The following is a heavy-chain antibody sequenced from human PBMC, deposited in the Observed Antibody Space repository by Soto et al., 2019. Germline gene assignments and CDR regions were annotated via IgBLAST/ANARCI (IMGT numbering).Heavy chain of an antibody. CDR3: ARVRTENYYGMDV. J-gene: IGHJ6*02. Sequence: GGSLRLSCAASGFTLRTYWMSWVRQAPGKGLEWVANIKQDGSEKYYVDSVKGRFAISRDNAKNSLYLQMNSLRAEDTAVYYCARVRTENYYGMDVWGQGTTVTVSS. CDR1: GFTLRTYW. V-gene: IGHV3-7*05. CDR2: IKQDGSEK.